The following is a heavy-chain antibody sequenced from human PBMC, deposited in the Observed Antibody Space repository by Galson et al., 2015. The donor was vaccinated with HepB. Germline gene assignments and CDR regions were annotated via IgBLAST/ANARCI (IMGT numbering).Heavy chain of an antibody. CDR1: EFTFSSYW. CDR3: ARRISLVRGVITKPDYYYGMDV. J-gene: IGHJ6*02. V-gene: IGHV3-7*03. Sequence: SLRLSCAGSEFTFSSYWMNWVRQAPGKGLEWVANINPDGSEKSYVASLRGRFTVSGDNDKNALYLQMDSLRAEDTAVYYCARRISLVRGVITKPDYYYGMDVWGQGTTVTVAS. D-gene: IGHD3-10*01. CDR2: INPDGSEK.